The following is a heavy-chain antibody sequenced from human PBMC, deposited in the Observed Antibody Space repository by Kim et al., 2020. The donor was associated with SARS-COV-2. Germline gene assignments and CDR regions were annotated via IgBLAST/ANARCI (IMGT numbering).Heavy chain of an antibody. CDR2: IIPIFGTA. CDR1: GCTFSSYA. Sequence: SVKVSCKASGCTFSSYAISWVRQAPGQGLEWMGGIIPIFGTANYAQTFQGRVTITADKSTSTAYMELSSLRSEDTAVYYCAREIVGATDFDYWGQGTLV. CDR3: AREIVGATDFDY. V-gene: IGHV1-69*06. J-gene: IGHJ4*02. D-gene: IGHD1-26*01.